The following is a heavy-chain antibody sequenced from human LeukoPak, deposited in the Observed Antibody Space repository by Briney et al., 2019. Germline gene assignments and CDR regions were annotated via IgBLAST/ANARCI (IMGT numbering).Heavy chain of an antibody. J-gene: IGHJ4*02. CDR1: GYTFTSYY. CDR2: INPSGGST. CDR3: ARDSYYGSGSYYTTIDY. D-gene: IGHD3-10*01. Sequence: ASVKVSCKASGYTFTSYYMHWVRQAPGQGLEWMGIINPSGGSTSYAQKFRGRVTMTRDTSTSTVYMELSSLRSEDTAVYYCARDSYYGSGSYYTTIDYWGQGTLVTVSS. V-gene: IGHV1-46*01.